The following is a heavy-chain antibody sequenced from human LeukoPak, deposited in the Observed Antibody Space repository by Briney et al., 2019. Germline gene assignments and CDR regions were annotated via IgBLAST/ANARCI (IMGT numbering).Heavy chain of an antibody. CDR3: ARDRLYTDYEFDY. V-gene: IGHV3-7*01. D-gene: IGHD5-12*01. CDR2: IKQDGSEK. Sequence: GGSLRLSCAASGFTFSSYAMSWVRQAPGKGPEWVANIKQDGSEKYYVDSVKGRFTISRDNAETSLHLQMNSLRAEDTAVYYCARDRLYTDYEFDYWGQGTLVTVSS. J-gene: IGHJ4*02. CDR1: GFTFSSYA.